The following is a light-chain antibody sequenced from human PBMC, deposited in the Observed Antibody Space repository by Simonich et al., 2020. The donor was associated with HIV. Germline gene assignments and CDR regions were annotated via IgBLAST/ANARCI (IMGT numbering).Light chain of an antibody. CDR3: CSYAGSSTLV. CDR1: SSDVGSYNL. CDR2: EGS. Sequence: QSALTQPASVSGSPGQSITISCTGISSDVGSYNLVSWYQQQPGKAPKLMIYEGSKRPSGVSNRFSGSKSGNTASLTISGLQAEDEADYYCCSYAGSSTLVFGGGTKLTVL. V-gene: IGLV2-23*01. J-gene: IGLJ3*02.